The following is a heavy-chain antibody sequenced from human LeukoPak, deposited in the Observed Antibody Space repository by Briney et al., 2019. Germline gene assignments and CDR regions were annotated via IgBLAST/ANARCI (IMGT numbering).Heavy chain of an antibody. CDR1: GYTFTSYD. V-gene: IGHV1-24*01. D-gene: IGHD6-13*01. CDR3: ATDLAAAAYFDY. Sequence: ASVKVSCKASGYTFTSYDINWVRQATGQGLEWMGGFDPEDGETIYAQKFQGRVTMTEDTSTDTAYMELSSLRSEDTAVYYCATDLAAAAYFDYWGQGTLVTVSS. J-gene: IGHJ4*02. CDR2: FDPEDGET.